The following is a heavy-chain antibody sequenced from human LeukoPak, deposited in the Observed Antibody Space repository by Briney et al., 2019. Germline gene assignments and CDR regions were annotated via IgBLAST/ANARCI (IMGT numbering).Heavy chain of an antibody. J-gene: IGHJ4*02. Sequence: PSGTLSLTCAVSGGSISSSNWWSWVRQPPGKGLEWIGEIYHSGSTNYNPSLKSRVTISVDKSKNQFSLKLSSVTAADTAVYYCARSLGGRRGTFDYWGQGTLVTVSS. V-gene: IGHV4-4*02. CDR2: IYHSGST. CDR1: GGSISSSNW. CDR3: ARSLGGRRGTFDY. D-gene: IGHD1-7*01.